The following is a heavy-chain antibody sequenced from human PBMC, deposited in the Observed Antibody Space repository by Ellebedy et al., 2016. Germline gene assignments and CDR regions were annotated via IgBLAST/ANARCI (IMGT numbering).Heavy chain of an antibody. CDR3: AKDAIAVAGTKVGS. D-gene: IGHD6-19*01. CDR1: GFTFSSYA. J-gene: IGHJ4*02. CDR2: ISGSGGST. Sequence: GESLKISCAASGFTFSSYAMSWVRQAPGKGLEWVSAISGSGGSTYYADSVKGRFTISRDNSKNTLYLQMNSLRAEDTAVYYCAKDAIAVAGTKVGSWGQGTLVTVSS. V-gene: IGHV3-23*01.